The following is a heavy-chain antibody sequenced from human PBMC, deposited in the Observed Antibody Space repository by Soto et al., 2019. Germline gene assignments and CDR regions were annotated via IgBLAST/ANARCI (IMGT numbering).Heavy chain of an antibody. Sequence: EVQLLESEGGLVQPGGSLRLSCAASGFTFSNYAMSWVRQAPGKGLEWVSGISGSSGTTYYADSVKGRFTISRDNSKNTLFLQMNSLRAEDTAVYYCAKDSYGSGIHFYYYYYMDVWGKGTTVTVSS. J-gene: IGHJ6*03. CDR1: GFTFSNYA. V-gene: IGHV3-23*01. CDR3: AKDSYGSGIHFYYYYYMDV. D-gene: IGHD3-10*01. CDR2: ISGSSGTT.